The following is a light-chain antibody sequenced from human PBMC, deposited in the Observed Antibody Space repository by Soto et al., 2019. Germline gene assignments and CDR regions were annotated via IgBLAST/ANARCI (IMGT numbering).Light chain of an antibody. CDR3: QQYDSVLGT. CDR1: QSISHW. Sequence: DIQMTQSPATLSASVGDSVTITCRASQSISHWLAWYQQKPGKAPKFLIYDASSLESGVPSRFSGSGSGTEFTLTISSLQPDDFATYYCQQYDSVLGTFGKGPR. V-gene: IGKV1-5*01. CDR2: DAS. J-gene: IGKJ1*01.